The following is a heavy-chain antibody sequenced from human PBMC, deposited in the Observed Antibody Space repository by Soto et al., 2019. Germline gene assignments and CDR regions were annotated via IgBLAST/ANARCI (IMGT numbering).Heavy chain of an antibody. CDR3: AKDQSENRGVVVVVAAIDY. CDR2: ISGGRGGT. J-gene: IGHJ4*02. CDR1: GFTFSAYA. Sequence: EVQLLESGGGLIQPGGSLRLSCAASGFTFSAYAMSWVRQAPGQGLEWVSGISGGRGGTYYADSVKGRFTISRDNSKNTLYLQMNSLRAEDTAVYYCAKDQSENRGVVVVVAAIDYWGQGTLVTVSS. D-gene: IGHD2-15*01. V-gene: IGHV3-23*01.